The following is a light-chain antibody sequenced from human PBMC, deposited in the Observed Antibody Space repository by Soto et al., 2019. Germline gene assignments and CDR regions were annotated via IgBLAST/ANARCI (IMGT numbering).Light chain of an antibody. Sequence: DIQMTQSPATLSASVGDRFTITCRASQSFSDWLAWYQQTPGKVTLLLFDGAARFESGVPWRFSGRGSATEFTLTSGGLQPDDSATYYHQHYNASPWPVGQGTKVDIK. CDR1: QSFSDW. V-gene: IGKV1-5*01. J-gene: IGKJ1*01. CDR3: QHYNASPWP. CDR2: GAA.